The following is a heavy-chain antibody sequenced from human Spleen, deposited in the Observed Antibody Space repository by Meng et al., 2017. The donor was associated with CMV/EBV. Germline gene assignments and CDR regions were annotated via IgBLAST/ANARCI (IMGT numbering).Heavy chain of an antibody. J-gene: IGHJ4*02. CDR2: MNPNSGDT. V-gene: IGHV1-8*01. D-gene: IGHD2-15*01. CDR1: GYTFTTSD. CDR3: ARGPIDSVSN. Sequence: SCTASGYTFTTSDINWVRQATGQGLEWMGWMNPNSGDTGYAQKFQGRVTMTRNTSISTAHMDLSNLRSDDTAVYYCARGPIDSVSNWGQGTLVTVSS.